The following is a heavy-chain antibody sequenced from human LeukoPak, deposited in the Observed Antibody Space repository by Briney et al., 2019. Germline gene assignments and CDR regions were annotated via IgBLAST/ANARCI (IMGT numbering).Heavy chain of an antibody. CDR2: IYYSGST. V-gene: IGHV4-59*01. CDR1: GGSISSYY. D-gene: IGHD1-14*01. J-gene: IGHJ6*02. Sequence: SETLSLTCTVSGGSISSYYWSWIRQPSGKGLEWIGYIYYSGSTNYNPSLKSRVTISVDTSKNQFSLKLSSVTAADTAVYYCARTFPRIFYGMDVWGQGTTVTVSS. CDR3: ARTFPRIFYGMDV.